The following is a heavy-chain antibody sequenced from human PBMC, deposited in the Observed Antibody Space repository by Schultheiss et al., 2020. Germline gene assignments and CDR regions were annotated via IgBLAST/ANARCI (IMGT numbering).Heavy chain of an antibody. D-gene: IGHD6-6*01. V-gene: IGHV3-23*01. CDR1: GFTFSSYA. Sequence: GGSLRLSCAASGFTFSSYAMSWARQAPGKGLEWVSAISGSGGSTYYADSVKGRFTISRDKSNNTLYLQMNSLRAEDTAVYYCAKDLVAAQGWFDPWGQGTLVTVSS. CDR3: AKDLVAAQGWFDP. J-gene: IGHJ5*02. CDR2: ISGSGGST.